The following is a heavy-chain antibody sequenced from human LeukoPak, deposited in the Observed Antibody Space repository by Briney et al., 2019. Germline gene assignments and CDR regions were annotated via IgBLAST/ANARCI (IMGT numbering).Heavy chain of an antibody. D-gene: IGHD3-22*01. CDR3: ASSSSHDYDTPWPFDY. CDR1: GGSFSGYY. Sequence: SETLSLTCAVYGGSFSGYYWSWIRQPPGKGLEWIGEINHSGSINYNPSLKSRVTISVDTSKNQFSLKLSSVTAADTAVYYCASSSSHDYDTPWPFDYWGQGTLVTVSS. J-gene: IGHJ4*02. CDR2: INHSGSI. V-gene: IGHV4-34*01.